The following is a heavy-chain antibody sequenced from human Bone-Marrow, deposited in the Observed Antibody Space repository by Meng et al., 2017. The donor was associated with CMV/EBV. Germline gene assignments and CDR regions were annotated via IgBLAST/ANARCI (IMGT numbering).Heavy chain of an antibody. Sequence: ASVKVSRKASGPTFTGYYLHWVRQAPGQGRQWLGWVSPNTGDTQHAENVQGRVTFSRDTSNTTAYMELTSLTSDDTAVYYCARSTWYDYFDPWGQGTLVTVSS. D-gene: IGHD6-13*01. CDR1: GPTFTGYY. CDR3: ARSTWYDYFDP. CDR2: VSPNTGDT. J-gene: IGHJ5*02. V-gene: IGHV1-2*02.